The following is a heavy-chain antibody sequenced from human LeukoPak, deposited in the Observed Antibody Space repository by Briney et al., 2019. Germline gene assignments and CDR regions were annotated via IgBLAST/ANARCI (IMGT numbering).Heavy chain of an antibody. CDR2: ISHDGSNK. D-gene: IGHD3-22*01. CDR1: GFTFSNFG. V-gene: IGHV3-30*18. CDR3: AKGNYYDISLPFDY. J-gene: IGHJ4*02. Sequence: GGSLRLSCAASGFTFSNFGMHWVCQAPGKGLEWVAVISHDGSNKYYADSVKGRFTISRDKSKNTVYLQMNGLRVEDTAVYFCAKGNYYDISLPFDYWGQGTLVTVSS.